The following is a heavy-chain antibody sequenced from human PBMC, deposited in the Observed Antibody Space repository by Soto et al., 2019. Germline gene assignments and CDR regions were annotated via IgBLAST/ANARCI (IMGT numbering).Heavy chain of an antibody. Sequence: PGGSLRLSCAAPGFTFSSYSMNWVRQAPGKGLEWVSYISSSSSTIYYADSVKGRFTISRDNAKNSLYLQMNSLRDEDTAVYYCAREPGGYYDSSGYLNWFDPWGQGTLVTVSS. CDR2: ISSSSSTI. V-gene: IGHV3-48*02. CDR3: AREPGGYYDSSGYLNWFDP. J-gene: IGHJ5*02. CDR1: GFTFSSYS. D-gene: IGHD3-22*01.